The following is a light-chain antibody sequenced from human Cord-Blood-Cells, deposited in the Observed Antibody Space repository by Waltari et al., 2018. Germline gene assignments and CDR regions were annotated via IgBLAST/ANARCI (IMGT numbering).Light chain of an antibody. V-gene: IGKV1-39*01. CDR1: QSISSY. CDR3: QQSYSTPYT. CDR2: AAS. Sequence: DIQMTQSPSSLSASVGDRVTITCRASQSISSYLNWYQQKPGKAPKLLIYAASSLQSGVPSRFSGSGSGTDFTLTISSLQPEDFTTHYCQQSYSTPYTFGQGTKLEIK. J-gene: IGKJ2*01.